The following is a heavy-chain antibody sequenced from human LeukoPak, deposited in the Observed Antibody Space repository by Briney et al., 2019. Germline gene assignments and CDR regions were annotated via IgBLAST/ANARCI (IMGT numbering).Heavy chain of an antibody. Sequence: GGSLRLSCAASGFTFSSYATSWVRQAPGKGLEWVSAISGSGGSTYYADSVKGRFTISRDNSKNTLYLQMNSLRAEDTAVYYCARGYSHLRYVCVYWGQGTLVTVSS. CDR3: ARGYSHLRYVCVY. J-gene: IGHJ4*02. CDR2: ISGSGGST. D-gene: IGHD3-16*01. V-gene: IGHV3-23*01. CDR1: GFTFSSYA.